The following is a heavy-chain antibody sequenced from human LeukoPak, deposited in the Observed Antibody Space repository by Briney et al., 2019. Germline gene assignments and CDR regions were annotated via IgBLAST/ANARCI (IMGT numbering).Heavy chain of an antibody. V-gene: IGHV1-46*01. CDR3: ARPKMTTVTTTPYFGY. J-gene: IGHJ4*02. CDR2: INPSGGST. D-gene: IGHD4-11*01. CDR1: GYTFTSYY. Sequence: ASVKVSCKASGYTFTSYYMHWVRQAPGQGLEWMGIINPSGGSTSYAQKFQGRVTMTRDTSTSTVYMELSSLRSEDTAVYYCARPKMTTVTTTPYFGYWGQGTLVTVPS.